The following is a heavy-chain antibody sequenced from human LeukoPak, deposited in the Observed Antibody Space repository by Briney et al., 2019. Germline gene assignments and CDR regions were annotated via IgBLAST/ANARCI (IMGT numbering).Heavy chain of an antibody. D-gene: IGHD3-22*01. V-gene: IGHV3-23*01. CDR1: GFTFGIHA. CDR2: ISGSGTST. CDR3: AKFGFYESLNNFDY. Sequence: GGSLRLSWAAAGFTFGIHAMSWVRQAPGEWRGCVSAISGSGTSTYYGDSVKGRFTISRDNSKNTLYLQLNSLRAEDTAVYYCAKFGFYESLNNFDYWGQGTLVTVSS. J-gene: IGHJ4*02.